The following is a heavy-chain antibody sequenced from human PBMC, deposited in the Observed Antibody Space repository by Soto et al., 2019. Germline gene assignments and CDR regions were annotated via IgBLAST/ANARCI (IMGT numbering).Heavy chain of an antibody. CDR3: ARLTADYFVSGKVNYYYMDV. CDR2: IYPGDSDI. CDR1: GYSFTTYW. V-gene: IGHV5-51*01. D-gene: IGHD3-10*01. J-gene: IGHJ6*03. Sequence: GESLKISCKGSGYSFTTYWIGWVRQMPGKGLEWMGIIYPGDSDIKYSPSFQGQVNISADKSLTTAYLQWSSLKALDTAMYYCARLTADYFVSGKVNYYYMDVWGKGTTVTVSS.